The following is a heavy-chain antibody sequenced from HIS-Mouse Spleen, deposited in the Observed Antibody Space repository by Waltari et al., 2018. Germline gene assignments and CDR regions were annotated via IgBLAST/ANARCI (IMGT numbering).Heavy chain of an antibody. Sequence: QVQLVQSGAEVKKPGASVKVSCKASGYTFTGYYMHWVRQAPGPGLEWMGWIKPNSGGTNYEQKIPGMVTMTRDTSISTAYMELGRLGADDTAVYYCARDRGIVATTYPRDAFDIWGQGTMVTVSS. CDR3: ARDRGIVATTYPRDAFDI. CDR2: IKPNSGGT. CDR1: GYTFTGYY. J-gene: IGHJ3*02. V-gene: IGHV1-2*02. D-gene: IGHD5-12*01.